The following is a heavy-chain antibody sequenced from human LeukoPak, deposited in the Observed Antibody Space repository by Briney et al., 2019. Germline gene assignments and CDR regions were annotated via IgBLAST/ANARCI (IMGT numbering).Heavy chain of an antibody. J-gene: IGHJ4*02. V-gene: IGHV3-11*06. CDR1: GFALSDYY. CDR3: ARGTGTTAYFDY. Sequence: GGSLRLSCAASGFALSDYYMSWIRQAPGKGLEWVSYISSSSIYANYADSVKGRFTISRDNAKNSLYLQVNSLRAEDTAVYYCARGTGTTAYFDYWGQGTLVTVSS. D-gene: IGHD1-1*01. CDR2: ISSSSIYA.